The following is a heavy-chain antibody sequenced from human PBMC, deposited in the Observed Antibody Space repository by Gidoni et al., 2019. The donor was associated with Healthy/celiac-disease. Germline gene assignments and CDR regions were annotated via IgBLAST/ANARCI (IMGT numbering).Heavy chain of an antibody. CDR2: INPNSGGT. CDR3: ARDTGIAAAGTVVYYYYGMDV. J-gene: IGHJ6*02. Sequence: PGQGLAWMGWINPNSGGTNYAQKFQGWVTMTRDTSISTAYMELSRLRSDDTAVYYCARDTGIAAAGTVVYYYYGMDVWGQGTTVTVSS. V-gene: IGHV1-2*04. D-gene: IGHD6-13*01.